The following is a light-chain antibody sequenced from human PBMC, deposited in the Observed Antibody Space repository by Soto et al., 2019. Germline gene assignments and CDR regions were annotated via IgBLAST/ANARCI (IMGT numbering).Light chain of an antibody. V-gene: IGLV2-14*01. CDR1: SSDIGDYNY. CDR3: SPYTSSITYV. J-gene: IGLJ1*01. Sequence: QSALTQPASVSGSPGQSITISCTGTSSDIGDYNYVSWYQQRPEKAPELMIYGVNNRPPGVSNRFSGSKSGNTASLTISGLQAEDEADYYCSPYTSSITYVFGTGTKLTVL. CDR2: GVN.